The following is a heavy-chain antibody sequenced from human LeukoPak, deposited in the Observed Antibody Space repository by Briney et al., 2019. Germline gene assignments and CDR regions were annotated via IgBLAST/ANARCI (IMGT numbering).Heavy chain of an antibody. V-gene: IGHV3-23*01. CDR3: AKDDGYRYDNGGWFDY. Sequence: SGGSLRLSCAASGFTFSTYSMNWVRQAPGKGLEWVSAISVSGGSTYYADSVKGRFTISRDNSKNTVSLQINSLRADDTAVYYCAKDDGYRYDNGGWFDYWGQGALVTVSS. J-gene: IGHJ4*02. CDR1: GFTFSTYS. CDR2: ISVSGGST. D-gene: IGHD5-12*01.